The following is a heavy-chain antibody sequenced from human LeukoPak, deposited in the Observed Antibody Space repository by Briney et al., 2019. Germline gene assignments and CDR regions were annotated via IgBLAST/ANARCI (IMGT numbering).Heavy chain of an antibody. V-gene: IGHV4-34*01. Sequence: SETLSLTCAVYGGSFSGYYWSWIRQPPGKGLEWIGEINHSGSTNYNPSLKSRVTISVDTSKNQFSLKLSSVTAADTAVYYCARRSVLLWFGLRGYFDYWGQGTLVTVSS. CDR3: ARRSVLLWFGLRGYFDY. CDR2: INHSGST. CDR1: GGSFSGYY. J-gene: IGHJ4*02. D-gene: IGHD3-10*01.